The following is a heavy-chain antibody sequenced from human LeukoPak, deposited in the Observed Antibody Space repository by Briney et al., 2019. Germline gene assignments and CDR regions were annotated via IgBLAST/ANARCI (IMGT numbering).Heavy chain of an antibody. CDR2: IIPIFGTA. V-gene: IGHV1-69*05. D-gene: IGHD2-2*02. CDR3: ARGGYCSSTSCYRADEYFQH. Sequence: ASVKVSCKASGGTFSSYAISWVRQAPRQGLEWMGGIIPIFGTANYAQKFQGRVTITTDESTSTAYMELSSLRSEDTAVYYCARGGYCSSTSCYRADEYFQHWGQGTLVTVSS. J-gene: IGHJ1*01. CDR1: GGTFSSYA.